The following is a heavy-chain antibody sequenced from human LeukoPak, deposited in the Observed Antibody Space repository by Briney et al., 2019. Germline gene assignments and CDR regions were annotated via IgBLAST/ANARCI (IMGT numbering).Heavy chain of an antibody. CDR2: IYYSWST. V-gene: IGHV4-59*08. D-gene: IGHD2-21*02. J-gene: IGHJ3*02. Sequence: SETLSVTCTVSGGSISSYYWSWIRQPPGKGLEWIGYIYYSWSTNYNPSLKSRVTISVDTSKNQFSLKLSSVTAADTAVYYCARRAPFSSYCGGDCYPDDAFDIWGQGTMVTVSS. CDR3: ARRAPFSSYCGGDCYPDDAFDI. CDR1: GGSISSYY.